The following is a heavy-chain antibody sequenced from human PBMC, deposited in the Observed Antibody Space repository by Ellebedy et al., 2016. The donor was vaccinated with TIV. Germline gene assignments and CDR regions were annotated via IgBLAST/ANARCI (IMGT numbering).Heavy chain of an antibody. Sequence: ASVKVSXXASGHTFTAYGIHWVRQAPGQGLEWIGWINTGNANTKYSQTFQGRVTITTDTSASTAYMELSSLRSEDTAVYYCATREWVDPMDVWGQGTMVTVSS. CDR3: ATREWVDPMDV. CDR2: INTGNANT. V-gene: IGHV1-3*04. CDR1: GHTFTAYG. J-gene: IGHJ6*02. D-gene: IGHD3-3*01.